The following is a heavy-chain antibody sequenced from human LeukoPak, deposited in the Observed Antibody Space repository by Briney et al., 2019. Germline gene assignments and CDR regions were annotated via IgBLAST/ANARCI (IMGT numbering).Heavy chain of an antibody. CDR3: AREFGVVIPFDY. Sequence: KASETLSLTCTVSGGSISSSSYYWGWIRQPPGKGLERIGSIYYSGSTYYNPSLKSRVTISVDTSKNQFSLKLSSVTAADTAVYYCAREFGVVIPFDYWGQGTLVTVSS. CDR2: IYYSGST. J-gene: IGHJ4*02. CDR1: GGSISSSSYY. V-gene: IGHV4-39*02. D-gene: IGHD3-3*01.